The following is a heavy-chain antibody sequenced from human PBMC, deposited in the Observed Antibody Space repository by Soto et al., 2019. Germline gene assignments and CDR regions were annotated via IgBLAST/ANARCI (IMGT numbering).Heavy chain of an antibody. V-gene: IGHV3-48*01. CDR1: GFTFSSYI. D-gene: IGHD6-13*01. Sequence: GGSMRLSSAASGFTFSSYIMNWVSQAPGKGLEWVSYISSSSSTIYYADSVKGRFTISRDNAKNSLYLQMNSLRAEDTAVYYCARDLGSSWFGYFDYWGQGTLVTVSS. CDR3: ARDLGSSWFGYFDY. CDR2: ISSSSSTI. J-gene: IGHJ4*02.